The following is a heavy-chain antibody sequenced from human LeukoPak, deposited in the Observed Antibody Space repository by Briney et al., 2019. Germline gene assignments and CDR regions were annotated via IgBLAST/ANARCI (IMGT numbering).Heavy chain of an antibody. Sequence: GGSLRLSCAASGFTFSSYWMSWVRQAPGKGLEWVAVISYDGSNKYYADSVKGRFTISRDNSKNTLYLQMNSLRAEDTAVYYCAVRDNDYWGQGTLVTVSS. J-gene: IGHJ4*02. D-gene: IGHD3-3*01. CDR1: GFTFSSYW. V-gene: IGHV3-30-3*01. CDR2: ISYDGSNK. CDR3: AVRDNDY.